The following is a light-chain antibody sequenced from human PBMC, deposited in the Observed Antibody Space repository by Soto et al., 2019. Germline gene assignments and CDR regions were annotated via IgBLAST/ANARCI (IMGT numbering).Light chain of an antibody. CDR1: QSVSTK. CDR3: QQYNDWPPYT. CDR2: GAS. J-gene: IGKJ2*01. Sequence: ETVMTQSPATLSVSPGQRATLSCRASQSVSTKLAWYQQRPGQAPRLLIYGASTRATGIPARFSGSGSGTDFTLTISSLQSEDFAVYYCQQYNDWPPYTFGQGTKLEIK. V-gene: IGKV3-15*01.